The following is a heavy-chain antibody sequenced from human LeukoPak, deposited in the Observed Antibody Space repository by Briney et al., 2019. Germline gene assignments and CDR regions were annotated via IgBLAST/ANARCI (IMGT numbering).Heavy chain of an antibody. Sequence: GGSLRLSCAASRFTFSNYGMHWVRQAPGKGLEWVAVIWYDGSNKYYADSVKGRFTISRDNSKNTLYLQMNSLRAEDTAVYYCARESVKSAAEVYFDYWGQGTLVTVSS. D-gene: IGHD6-13*01. V-gene: IGHV3-33*01. J-gene: IGHJ4*02. CDR3: ARESVKSAAEVYFDY. CDR1: RFTFSNYG. CDR2: IWYDGSNK.